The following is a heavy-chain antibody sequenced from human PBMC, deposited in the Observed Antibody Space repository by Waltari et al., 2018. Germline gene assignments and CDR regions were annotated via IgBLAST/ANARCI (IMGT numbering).Heavy chain of an antibody. V-gene: IGHV2-5*01. J-gene: IGHJ6*02. CDR1: GFSISTSGVG. CDR3: ARRKTFNGVDV. Sequence: QITLEESGPTLLKPTQTLTLTCSFSGFSISTSGVGVGWIRQPPGKALEWLGIIDWHDERYYNSSLQSRRTITKGTSKNQVVLTMNDMDPVDTATYYCARRKTFNGVDVWGRGTTVTVSS. CDR2: IDWHDER.